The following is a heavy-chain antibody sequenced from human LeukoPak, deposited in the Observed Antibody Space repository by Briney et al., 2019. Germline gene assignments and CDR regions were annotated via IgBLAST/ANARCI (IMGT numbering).Heavy chain of an antibody. Sequence: ASVKVSCKASGYTFTGYYMHWVRQAPGQGLEWMGWINPNSGGTNYAQKFQGRVTMTSDTSISTAYMELSRLRSDDTAVYYCARVIGIVGATGAFDIWGQGTMVTVSS. J-gene: IGHJ3*02. V-gene: IGHV1-2*02. D-gene: IGHD1-26*01. CDR2: INPNSGGT. CDR3: ARVIGIVGATGAFDI. CDR1: GYTFTGYY.